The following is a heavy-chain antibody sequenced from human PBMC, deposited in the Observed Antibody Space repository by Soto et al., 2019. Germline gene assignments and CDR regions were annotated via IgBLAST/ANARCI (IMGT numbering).Heavy chain of an antibody. J-gene: IGHJ4*02. Sequence: QVLLQESGPGLVQPSGTLSLSCAVSGGSISSSHFWGWVRQPPGKGLEWVGDISHSGSVNYNPSRKXXVTISIDKSKNQFSLKLNSVTAADTAVYYCARSFGWYAIDYWGQGTLVIVSS. D-gene: IGHD6-19*01. CDR1: GGSISSSHF. CDR3: ARSFGWYAIDY. V-gene: IGHV4-4*02. CDR2: ISHSGSV.